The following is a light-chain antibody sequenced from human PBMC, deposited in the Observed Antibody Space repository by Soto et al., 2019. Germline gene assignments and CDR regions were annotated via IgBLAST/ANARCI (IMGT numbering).Light chain of an antibody. CDR1: SSDVGGHDY. J-gene: IGLJ1*01. V-gene: IGLV2-14*01. Sequence: HSVLTQPASVSGSPGQSIAISCTGTSSDVGGHDYVSWYQQHPGKAPKLIIYEVRNRPSGVSNRFSGSKSGNTASLTISGLQAEDEADYYCSSYSSTTLVFGTGTKVTVL. CDR3: SSYSSTTLV. CDR2: EVR.